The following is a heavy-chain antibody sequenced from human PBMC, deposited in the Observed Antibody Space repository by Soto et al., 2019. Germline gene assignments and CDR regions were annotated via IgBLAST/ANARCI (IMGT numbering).Heavy chain of an antibody. CDR2: IYYSGST. J-gene: IGHJ4*02. CDR3: ARSRITMIGAVVE. CDR1: GGSISSGGYY. D-gene: IGHD3-22*01. V-gene: IGHV4-31*03. Sequence: QVQLQESGPGLVKPSQTLSLTCTVSGGSISSGGYYWSWIRQHPGKGLEWIGYIYYSGSTNFNPSLKSRGTISIDTSKNQFSLKLSSVTAADTAVYYCARSRITMIGAVVEWGQGTLVTVAS.